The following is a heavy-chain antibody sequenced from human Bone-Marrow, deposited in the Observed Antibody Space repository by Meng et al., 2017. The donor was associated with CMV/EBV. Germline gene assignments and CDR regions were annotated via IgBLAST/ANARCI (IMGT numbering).Heavy chain of an antibody. J-gene: IGHJ5*02. CDR1: GFTFSSYG. V-gene: IGHV3-30*02. D-gene: IGHD6-13*01. CDR3: ARDILNIAAAGTTTNEIDP. Sequence: GESLKISCAASGFTFSSYGMHWVRQAPGKGLEWVAFIRYDGSNKYYADSVKGRFTISRDNSKNTLYLQMNSLRAEDTAVYYCARDILNIAAAGTTTNEIDPWGQGTLVTVSS. CDR2: IRYDGSNK.